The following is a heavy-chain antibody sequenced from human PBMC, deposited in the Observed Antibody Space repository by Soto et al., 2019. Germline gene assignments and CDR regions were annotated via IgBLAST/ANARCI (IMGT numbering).Heavy chain of an antibody. CDR3: ARGCSCGCCYPPRDAFDI. D-gene: IGHD2-15*01. CDR1: GGSISSYY. V-gene: IGHV4-59*01. Sequence: SETLSLTCTVSGGSISSYYWGWIRQPPGKGLEWIGYIYYSGSTNYNPSLKSRVTISVDTSKNQFSLKLSSVTAADTAVYYCARGCSCGCCYPPRDAFDIWGQGTMVTVSS. J-gene: IGHJ3*02. CDR2: IYYSGST.